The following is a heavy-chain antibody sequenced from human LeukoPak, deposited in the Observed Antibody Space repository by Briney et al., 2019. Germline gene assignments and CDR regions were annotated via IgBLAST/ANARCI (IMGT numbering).Heavy chain of an antibody. CDR2: IYYSGST. D-gene: IGHD3-10*01. CDR1: GGSISSYY. J-gene: IGHJ4*02. CDR3: ARDYYGSGSYYRGFDY. Sequence: SETLSLTCTVSGGSISSYYWSWIRQPPGKGLEWIGYIYYSGSTNYNPSLKSRVTILVDTSKNQFSLKLSSVTAADTAVYYCARDYYGSGSYYRGFDYWGQGILVTVSS. V-gene: IGHV4-59*01.